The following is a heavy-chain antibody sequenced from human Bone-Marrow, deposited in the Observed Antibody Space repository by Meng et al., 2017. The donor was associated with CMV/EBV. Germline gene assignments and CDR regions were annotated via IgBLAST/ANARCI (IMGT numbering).Heavy chain of an antibody. Sequence: GGSLRLSCTASGFTFSNYGFHWVRQAPGKGLEGVAFIRYDGTNKFYADSVKDRFTISRDNSKNTLYLEMSKLRTEDTAVYDCANLAPWNWGQGTLVTVSS. CDR3: ANLAPWN. CDR1: GFTFSNYG. D-gene: IGHD3-3*01. J-gene: IGHJ1*01. V-gene: IGHV3-30*02. CDR2: IRYDGTNK.